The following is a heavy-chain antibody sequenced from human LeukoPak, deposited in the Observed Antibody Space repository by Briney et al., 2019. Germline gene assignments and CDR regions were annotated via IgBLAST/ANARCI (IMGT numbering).Heavy chain of an antibody. D-gene: IGHD3-22*01. V-gene: IGHV4-61*02. CDR2: IYTSGST. CDR3: ARDGGYYDSSGYYGNWFDP. CDR1: GGSISSGSYY. Sequence: PSETLSLTCTVSGGSISSGSYYWSWIRQPAGKGLEWIGRIYTSGSTNYNPSLKSRVTISVDTSKNQFSLKLSSVTAADTAVYYCARDGGYYDSSGYYGNWFDPWGQGTLVTVSP. J-gene: IGHJ5*02.